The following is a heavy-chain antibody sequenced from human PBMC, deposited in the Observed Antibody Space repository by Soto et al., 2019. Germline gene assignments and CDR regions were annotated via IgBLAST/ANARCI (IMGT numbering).Heavy chain of an antibody. J-gene: IGHJ4*02. CDR2: ISYDGSNK. Sequence: QVQLVESGGGVVQPGRSLRLSCAASGFTFSSYGMHWVRQAPGKGLEWVAVISYDGSNKYYADSVKGRFTISRDNSKNTLYLQMNSLRAEDTAVYYCAKDQASSGWYQNFDYWGQGTLVTVSS. V-gene: IGHV3-30*18. D-gene: IGHD6-19*01. CDR3: AKDQASSGWYQNFDY. CDR1: GFTFSSYG.